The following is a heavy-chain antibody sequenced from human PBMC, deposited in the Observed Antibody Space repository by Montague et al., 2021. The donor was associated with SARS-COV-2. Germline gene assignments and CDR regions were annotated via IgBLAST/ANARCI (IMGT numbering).Heavy chain of an antibody. Sequence: SETLSLTCTVAGDSISSSTYYWGWVRQPPGKGLEWIGSFFYNGATXYKPSLKSRVTISVDTSKNQFSLKLNSVTAADSAVYYCARCRLRNLCDYWGQGTLVTASA. D-gene: IGHD4-17*01. J-gene: IGHJ4*02. CDR2: FFYNGAT. CDR3: ARCRLRNLCDY. V-gene: IGHV4-39*01. CDR1: GDSISSSTYY.